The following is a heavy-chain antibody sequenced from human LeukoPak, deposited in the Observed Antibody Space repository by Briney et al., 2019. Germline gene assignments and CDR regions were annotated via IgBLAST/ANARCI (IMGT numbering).Heavy chain of an antibody. D-gene: IGHD5-24*01. CDR1: GGTFSSNP. J-gene: IGHJ3*02. Sequence: SVKVSCKSSGGTFSSNPISWVRQAPGHPREWTGGIIPIFDTANYAQNFQARDTITPDESTSTVHMELSSLKSEGPAECYVVRVERWLQTNAFDIWGQGTMLTVSS. V-gene: IGHV1-69*13. CDR2: IIPIFDTA. CDR3: VRVERWLQTNAFDI.